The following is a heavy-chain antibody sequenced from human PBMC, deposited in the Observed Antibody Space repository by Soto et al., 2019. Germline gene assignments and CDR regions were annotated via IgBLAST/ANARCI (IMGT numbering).Heavy chain of an antibody. CDR1: GFSFRSYY. CDR3: ARVGTDYGSGSPYYSDY. Sequence: GGSLRLSCTASGFSFRSYYMIWVRQAPWRGLEWVSSISPSSSFLNYADSLKGRFAISRDNAKSSVNLQMNSLRAEDTAVYYCARVGTDYGSGSPYYSDYWGQGTLVTVS. CDR2: ISPSSSFL. V-gene: IGHV3-21*06. J-gene: IGHJ4*02. D-gene: IGHD3-10*01.